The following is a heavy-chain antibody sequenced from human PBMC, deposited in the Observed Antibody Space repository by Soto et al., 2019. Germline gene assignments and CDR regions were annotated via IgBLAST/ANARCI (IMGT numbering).Heavy chain of an antibody. J-gene: IGHJ2*01. CDR2: INSDGSRT. Sequence: EVQLVESGGGLVQPGGSLRLSCAASGFTCSSYWMHWVRQAPGKGLVWVSRINSDGSRTSYADSVKGRFTISRDNAKNTLYLQIHSLRAEDTAVDYCARSGRLIWYFYLWGRGTLVTFSS. CDR1: GFTCSSYW. D-gene: IGHD1-26*01. CDR3: ARSGRLIWYFYL. V-gene: IGHV3-74*01.